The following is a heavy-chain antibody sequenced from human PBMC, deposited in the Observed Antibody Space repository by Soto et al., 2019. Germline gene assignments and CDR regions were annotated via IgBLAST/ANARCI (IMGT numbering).Heavy chain of an antibody. CDR3: ARGDPGGVPYGMDV. J-gene: IGHJ6*02. CDR1: GFTFSTYA. V-gene: IGHV3-33*08. D-gene: IGHD2-8*01. Sequence: GGSLRLSCAASGFTFSTYAMSWVRQAPGKGLEWVAVIWYDGSNKYYADSVKGRFTISRDNSKNSLYLQMNSLRAEDTAVYYCARGDPGGVPYGMDVWGQGTTVTVSS. CDR2: IWYDGSNK.